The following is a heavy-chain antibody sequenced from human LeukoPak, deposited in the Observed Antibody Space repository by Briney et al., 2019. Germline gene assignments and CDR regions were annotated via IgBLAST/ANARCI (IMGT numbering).Heavy chain of an antibody. V-gene: IGHV1-2*02. Sequence: ASVTVSCMDSGYIFTDYYMHWVRQAPGQGLEWMGWINPNSGDTNYAQKSQGRVTLTRDTSISTAYMELSRLRSDDTAVYYCARSRAGSGWYEFLTAFDYWGQGTLVTVSS. CDR3: ARSRAGSGWYEFLTAFDY. J-gene: IGHJ4*02. CDR1: GYIFTDYY. D-gene: IGHD6-19*01. CDR2: INPNSGDT.